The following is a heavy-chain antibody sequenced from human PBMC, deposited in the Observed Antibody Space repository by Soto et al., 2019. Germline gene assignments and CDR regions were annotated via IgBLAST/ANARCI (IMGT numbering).Heavy chain of an antibody. CDR2: INSDGSST. Sequence: EVQLVESGGGLVQPGGSLRLSCAASGFTISSYWMHWVRQAPGKGLVWVSRINSDGSSTSYAVSVKGRFTISRDNAKNTLHLQMNSLRAEDTAVYYCARGGPVKVEDWGQGTLVAVSS. D-gene: IGHD4-17*01. J-gene: IGHJ4*02. CDR3: ARGGPVKVED. V-gene: IGHV3-74*01. CDR1: GFTISSYW.